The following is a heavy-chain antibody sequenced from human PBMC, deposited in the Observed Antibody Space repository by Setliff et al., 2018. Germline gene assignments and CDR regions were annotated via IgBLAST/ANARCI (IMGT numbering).Heavy chain of an antibody. Sequence: GGSLRLSCVVSGFSFSRHWMSWVRQAPGKGLEWVADIKQDGSTKYYLDSVKGRFTISRDNAKNSLYLQMNSLRVEDTALYYCARGGQLLYPWDYWGQGTLVTVSS. CDR3: ARGGQLLYPWDY. CDR2: IKQDGSTK. V-gene: IGHV3-7*01. CDR1: GFSFSRHW. D-gene: IGHD2-2*02. J-gene: IGHJ4*02.